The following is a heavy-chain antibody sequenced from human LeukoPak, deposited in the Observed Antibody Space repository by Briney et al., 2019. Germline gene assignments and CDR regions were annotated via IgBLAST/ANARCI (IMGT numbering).Heavy chain of an antibody. V-gene: IGHV3-53*01. J-gene: IGHJ6*02. CDR1: GFTVSSNY. CDR3: ARDPYSSGSRYYYGMDV. CDR2: IYSGGST. Sequence: GGSLRLSCAASGFTVSSNYMSWVRQAPGKGLEWVSVIYSGGSTYYADSVKGRFTISRDNSKNTLYLQMNSLRAEDTAVYYCARDPYSSGSRYYYGMDVWGQGTTVTVSS. D-gene: IGHD6-19*01.